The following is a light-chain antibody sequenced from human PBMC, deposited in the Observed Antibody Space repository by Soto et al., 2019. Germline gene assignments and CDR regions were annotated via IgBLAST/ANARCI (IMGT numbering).Light chain of an antibody. CDR3: QQYNSYST. CDR1: QSVSSY. J-gene: IGKJ5*01. V-gene: IGKV3-15*01. CDR2: GAS. Sequence: EIMMTQSPATLSVSPGERATLSCRASQSVSSYLAWYQQKPGQAPRLLISGASTRATGIPARFSGSGSGTDFTLTISSLQSEDFATYYCQQYNSYSTFGQGTRLEIK.